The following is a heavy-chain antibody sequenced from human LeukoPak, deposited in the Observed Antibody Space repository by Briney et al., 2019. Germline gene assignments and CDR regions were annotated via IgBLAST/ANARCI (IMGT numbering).Heavy chain of an antibody. V-gene: IGHV1-2*02. J-gene: IGHJ4*02. D-gene: IGHD6-19*01. CDR1: GNTFTGYY. Sequence: GASVKVSCKASGNTFTGYYMHWVRQAPGQGLEWMGWINPNSGGTNYAQKFQGRVTMTRDTSISTAYMELSRLRSDDTAVYYCARAHWLYSSGWYEGYWGQGTLVTVSS. CDR2: INPNSGGT. CDR3: ARAHWLYSSGWYEGY.